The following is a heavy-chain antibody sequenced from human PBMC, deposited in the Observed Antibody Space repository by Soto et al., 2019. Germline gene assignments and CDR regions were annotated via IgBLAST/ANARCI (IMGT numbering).Heavy chain of an antibody. D-gene: IGHD1-26*01. Sequence: QVHLQESGPGLVKPSETLSLTCTVSSGSIINYYWSWIRQPQGKGLEWIGFIYYSGSTNYNSILKSRVTMSVDMSRQQSSLKLNSVTAADTAVYYGARRMPLATTTGDAFDLWGQGTMVTVSS. J-gene: IGHJ3*01. CDR3: ARRMPLATTTGDAFDL. CDR2: IYYSGST. V-gene: IGHV4-59*01. CDR1: SGSIINYY.